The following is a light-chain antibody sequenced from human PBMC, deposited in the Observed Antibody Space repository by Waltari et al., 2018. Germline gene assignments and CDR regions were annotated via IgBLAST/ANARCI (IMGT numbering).Light chain of an antibody. CDR1: SSAVGASNL. Sequence: QSALTQPASVSGSPGQSITISCTGTSSAVGASNLISWDQQHPGKAPTRMIYEVNNRASGVSNRFAGSKSDNTASLTISGLQAEDEADYYCCSYAGRSTLVFGGGTNLTVL. J-gene: IGLJ3*02. CDR2: EVN. V-gene: IGLV2-23*02. CDR3: CSYAGRSTLV.